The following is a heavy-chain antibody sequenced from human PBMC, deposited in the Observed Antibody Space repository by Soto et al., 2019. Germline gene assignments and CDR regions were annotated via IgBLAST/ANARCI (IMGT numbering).Heavy chain of an antibody. Sequence: SETLSLTCTVSGGSMTSSNWWNWVRQSPGKGLEWIGEAHHSGRTNYNPSLKSRVTISVDKSKNHFSLKLSSVTAADTAVYHCVRSEATGLDYWGQGTLVT. V-gene: IGHV4-4*02. CDR3: VRSEATGLDY. CDR1: GGSMTSSNW. CDR2: AHHSGRT. J-gene: IGHJ4*02. D-gene: IGHD1-26*01.